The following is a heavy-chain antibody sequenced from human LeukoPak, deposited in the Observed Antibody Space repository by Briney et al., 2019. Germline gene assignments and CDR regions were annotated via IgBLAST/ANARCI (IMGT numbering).Heavy chain of an antibody. V-gene: IGHV3-30*18. D-gene: IGHD3-22*01. Sequence: GGSLRLSCAASGFTFSSYGMHWVRQAPGKGLEWVAVISYDGSNKYYADSVKGRFTISRDKSKNTLYLQMNSLRAEDTAVYYCAKGLYYYDSSGPPFDYWGQGTLVTVSS. CDR3: AKGLYYYDSSGPPFDY. CDR2: ISYDGSNK. CDR1: GFTFSSYG. J-gene: IGHJ4*02.